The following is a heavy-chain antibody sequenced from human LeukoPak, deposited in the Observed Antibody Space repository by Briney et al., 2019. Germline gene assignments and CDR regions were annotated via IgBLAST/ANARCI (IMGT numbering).Heavy chain of an antibody. CDR2: VFQLQTVRS. V-gene: IGHV4-38-2*02. Sequence: PSETLSLTCTVSGSSITSTYYWAWFRQPPGKGLKWIATVFQLQTVRSFYNKSLESRVTMSLDTSQNQFSLNLTSVTAADTALYFCARVLHAPKFIDSWGQGTLVTVSS. CDR3: ARVLHAPKFIDS. CDR1: GSSITSTYY. D-gene: IGHD2-8*01. J-gene: IGHJ4*02.